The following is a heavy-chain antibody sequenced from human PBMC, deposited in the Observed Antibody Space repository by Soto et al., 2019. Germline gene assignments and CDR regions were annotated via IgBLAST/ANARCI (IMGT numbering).Heavy chain of an antibody. CDR1: GYTFTGYY. J-gene: IGHJ5*02. V-gene: IGHV1-2*04. Sequence: ASVKVSCKASGYTFTGYYMHWVRQAPGQGLEWMGWINPNSGGTNYAQKFQGWVTMTRDTSISTAYMELSRLRSDDTAVYYCAREIDVVVADPTPAFDPWGQGILVTVS. CDR3: AREIDVVVADPTPAFDP. CDR2: INPNSGGT. D-gene: IGHD2-15*01.